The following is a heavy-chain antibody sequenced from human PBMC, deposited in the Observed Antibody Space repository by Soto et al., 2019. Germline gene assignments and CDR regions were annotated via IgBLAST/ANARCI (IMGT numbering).Heavy chain of an antibody. CDR2: IYWDDDK. J-gene: IGHJ4*02. CDR3: AYRPENYYAVAYPAHFFDY. V-gene: IGHV2-5*02. CDR1: GFSLSTSGVG. Sequence: SGPTLVNPTRPLTLTCTFSGFSLSTSGVGVGWIRQPQGKALEWLALIYWDDDKRYSPALKIRLTITKDTSKNQVVLTVPNMAPVDTATYYCAYRPENYYAVAYPAHFFDYWGQGTLVTVSS. D-gene: IGHD3-10*01.